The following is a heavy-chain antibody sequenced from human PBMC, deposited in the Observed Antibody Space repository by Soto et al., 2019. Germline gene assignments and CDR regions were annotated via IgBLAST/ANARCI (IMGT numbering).Heavy chain of an antibody. J-gene: IGHJ6*02. CDR1: GFTFSSYG. Sequence: QVQLVESGGGVVQPGRSLRLSCAASGFTFSSYGMHWVRQAPGKGLEWVAVIWYDGSNTYYADSVKGRFTISRDNSKNTLYLQMKRLRAEDTAMYYCAREGGSRSYHDGMDVWGQGTTVTVSS. V-gene: IGHV3-33*01. CDR3: AREGGSRSYHDGMDV. D-gene: IGHD3-10*01. CDR2: IWYDGSNT.